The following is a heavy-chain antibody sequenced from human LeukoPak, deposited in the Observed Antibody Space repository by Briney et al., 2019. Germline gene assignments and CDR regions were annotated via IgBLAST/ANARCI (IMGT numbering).Heavy chain of an antibody. J-gene: IGHJ4*02. CDR3: ARGGELELGY. CDR2: TYFRSKWYD. D-gene: IGHD1-1*01. CDR1: GDSVSSDGAT. Sequence: SQTLSLTCAISGDSVSSDGATWNWIRQSPSRGLEWLGMTYFRSKWYDDYAVSVKSRITINPDTSKNQFSLQLNSVTPEDTAVYYCARGGELELGYWGQGTLVTVSS. V-gene: IGHV6-1*01.